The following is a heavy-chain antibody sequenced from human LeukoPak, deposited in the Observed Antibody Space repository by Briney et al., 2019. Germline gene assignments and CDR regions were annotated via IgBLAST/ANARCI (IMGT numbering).Heavy chain of an antibody. V-gene: IGHV4-4*02. Sequence: PSETLSLTCAVSGGSISSSNWWSWVRQPPGKGLEWIGEIYHSGSTNYNPSLKSRVTISVDKSKNQFSLKLSSVTAADTAVYYCARDGSSSWPYAPLDCWGQGTLVTVSS. D-gene: IGHD6-13*01. J-gene: IGHJ4*02. CDR3: ARDGSSSWPYAPLDC. CDR2: IYHSGST. CDR1: GGSISSSNW.